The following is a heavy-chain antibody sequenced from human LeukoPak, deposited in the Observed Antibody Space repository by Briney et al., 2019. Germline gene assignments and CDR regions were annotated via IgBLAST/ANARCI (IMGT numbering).Heavy chain of an antibody. CDR2: IYPNSGAT. Sequence: ASAKVSCKASGYTFTGYYIHWVRQAPGQGLEWMGWIYPNSGATKYAQKFQGRVTMTRDTSISTAYMELSGLRSDDTAVYYCGTLLSNGPFDYWGQGSLVTVSS. CDR1: GYTFTGYY. V-gene: IGHV1-2*02. J-gene: IGHJ4*02. CDR3: GTLLSNGPFDY.